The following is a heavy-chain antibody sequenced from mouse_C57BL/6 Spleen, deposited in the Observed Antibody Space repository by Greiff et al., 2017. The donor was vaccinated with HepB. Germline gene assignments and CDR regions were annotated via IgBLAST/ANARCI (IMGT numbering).Heavy chain of an antibody. J-gene: IGHJ1*03. D-gene: IGHD1-1*01. CDR1: GFTFSDYG. CDR3: AMSGYGSSLYWYFDV. V-gene: IGHV5-17*01. CDR2: ISSGSSTI. Sequence: EVHLVESGGGLVKPGGSLKLSCAASGFTFSDYGMHWVRQAPEKGLEWVAYISSGSSTIYYADTVKGRFTISRDNAKNTLFLQLTSLRSEDTSMYYCAMSGYGSSLYWYFDVWGTGTTVTVSS.